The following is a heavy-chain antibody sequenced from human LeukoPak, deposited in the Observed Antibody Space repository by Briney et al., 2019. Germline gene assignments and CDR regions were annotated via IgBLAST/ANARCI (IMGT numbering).Heavy chain of an antibody. Sequence: SETLSLTCTVSGYSISSGYYWGWIRQPPGKGLEWIGSIYHSGSTYYNPSLKSRVTISVDTSKNQFSLKLSSVTAADTAVYYCARVQLKTVTNWFDPWGQGTLVTVSS. CDR2: IYHSGST. V-gene: IGHV4-38-2*02. J-gene: IGHJ5*02. CDR1: GYSISSGYY. CDR3: ARVQLKTVTNWFDP. D-gene: IGHD1-1*01.